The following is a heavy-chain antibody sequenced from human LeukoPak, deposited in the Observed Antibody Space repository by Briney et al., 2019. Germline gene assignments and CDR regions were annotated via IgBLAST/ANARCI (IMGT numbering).Heavy chain of an antibody. CDR2: FDPEDGET. V-gene: IGHV1-24*01. CDR1: GYTLTELS. D-gene: IGHD2-2*01. CDR3: AIHIVVVPAAIYDY. Sequence: ASVKVSCTVSGYTLTELSMHWVRQAPGKGLEWMGGFDPEDGETIYAQKFQGRVTMTEDTSTDTAYMELSSLRSEDTAVYYCAIHIVVVPAAIYDYWGQGTLVTVSS. J-gene: IGHJ4*02.